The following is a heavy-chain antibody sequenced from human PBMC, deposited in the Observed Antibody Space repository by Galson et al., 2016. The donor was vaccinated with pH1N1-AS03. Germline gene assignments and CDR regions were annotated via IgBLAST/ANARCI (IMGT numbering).Heavy chain of an antibody. V-gene: IGHV1-69*05. Sequence: SVKVSCKASGGTFDNHPINWVQQAPGQGLEWMGGFIPIFGTTNYAPKYQGRVTFTTDDSTTTVYMELSNLRSEDTAVYYCARNSDSLGAFDVWGQGTLLSVSS. CDR1: GGTFDNHP. J-gene: IGHJ3*01. CDR3: ARNSDSLGAFDV. CDR2: FIPIFGTT. D-gene: IGHD1-7*01.